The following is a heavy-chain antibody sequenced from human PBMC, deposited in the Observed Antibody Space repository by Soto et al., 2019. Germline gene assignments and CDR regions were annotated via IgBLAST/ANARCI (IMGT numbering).Heavy chain of an antibody. CDR1: GDTFSTYT. D-gene: IGHD2-2*01. J-gene: IGHJ6*02. Sequence: QVQLVQSGAEVKKPGSSVKVSCKASGDTFSTYTITWMRQAPGQGLEWMGGIIPRSATSNYAQKFQGRVTITADDTTSTAYMELRSLRSEDTAVYYCAREGLVLVPTTVNSDYYYAMDVWGQGTTVTVSS. V-gene: IGHV1-69*12. CDR3: AREGLVLVPTTVNSDYYYAMDV. CDR2: IIPRSATS.